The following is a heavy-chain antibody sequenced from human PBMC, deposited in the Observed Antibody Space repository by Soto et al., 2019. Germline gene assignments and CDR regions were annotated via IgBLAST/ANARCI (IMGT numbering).Heavy chain of an antibody. CDR1: GFTFSSYA. V-gene: IGHV3-64D*09. CDR2: SSSNGGST. CDR3: VKDGYSSS. J-gene: IGHJ4*02. Sequence: GGSLRLSCSASGFTFSSYAMHWVRQAPGKGLEYVSASSSNGGSTYYADSVKGRFTISRDNSKNTLYLQMSSLRAEDTAVYYCVKDGYSSSWGQGTLVTVSS. D-gene: IGHD6-13*01.